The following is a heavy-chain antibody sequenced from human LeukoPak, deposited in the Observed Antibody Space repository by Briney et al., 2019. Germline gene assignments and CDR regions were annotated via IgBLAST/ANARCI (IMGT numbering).Heavy chain of an antibody. V-gene: IGHV3-30*18. CDR3: ANGLVTGTWPFEY. J-gene: IGHJ4*02. Sequence: GGSLRLSCAASGFTFSSSGMHWVRQAPGKGLAWVAGISNEGSKIYYADSVRGRFTISRDNSKNTLYLQIDSLTVEDTAVYYCANGLVTGTWPFEYWGQGTLVTVSS. D-gene: IGHD2-21*02. CDR1: GFTFSSSG. CDR2: ISNEGSKI.